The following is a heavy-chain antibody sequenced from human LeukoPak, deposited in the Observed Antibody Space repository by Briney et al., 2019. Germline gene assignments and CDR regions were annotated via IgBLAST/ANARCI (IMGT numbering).Heavy chain of an antibody. D-gene: IGHD6-19*01. Sequence: SETLSLTCAVSGGSISSYYWSWIRQPPGKGLEWIGYIYYSGRTNYNPSLKSRVTISVDTSKNQFSLKLSSVTAADTAVYYCARGRWESIAVADYFDYWGQGTLVTVSS. CDR3: ARGRWESIAVADYFDY. CDR1: GGSISSYY. V-gene: IGHV4-59*08. J-gene: IGHJ4*02. CDR2: IYYSGRT.